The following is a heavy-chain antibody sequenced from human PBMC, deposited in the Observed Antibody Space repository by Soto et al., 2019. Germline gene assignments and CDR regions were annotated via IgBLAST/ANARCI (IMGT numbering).Heavy chain of an antibody. V-gene: IGHV3-30-3*01. CDR2: TSSDGRTK. Sequence: GGSLRLSCVTSGFTFSGYSMHWFRQAPGKGLEWVAVTSSDGRTKFYADSVKGRFTVSRDNSKNTLYLQMNSLRAEDTAVYYCARESEDLTSNFDYWGQGTLVTVSS. CDR1: GFTFSGYS. CDR3: ARESEDLTSNFDY. J-gene: IGHJ4*02.